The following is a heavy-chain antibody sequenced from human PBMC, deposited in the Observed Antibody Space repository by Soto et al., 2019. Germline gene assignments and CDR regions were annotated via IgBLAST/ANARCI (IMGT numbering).Heavy chain of an antibody. V-gene: IGHV2-5*02. CDR3: ARDSTDWYGFAY. Sequence: QITLKESGPTLVKPTQTLTLTCTFSGFSLSTRGVGVGWIRQPPGKALEWLALIYWDDDKRYSPSLKSRLTVTQYTSKSHVVLTLTNVAPVDTGTYYVARDSTDWYGFAYWGQGALVTVSS. J-gene: IGHJ4*02. D-gene: IGHD6-19*01. CDR1: GFSLSTRGVG. CDR2: IYWDDDK.